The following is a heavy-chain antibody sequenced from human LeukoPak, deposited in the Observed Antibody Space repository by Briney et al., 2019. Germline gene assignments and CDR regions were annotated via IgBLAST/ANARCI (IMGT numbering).Heavy chain of an antibody. D-gene: IGHD5-12*01. J-gene: IGHJ4*02. Sequence: NPGGSLRLSCAASGFTFSRNSMTWVRQAPGKGLEWGSSISTRSSYIYYADSVKGRFTISRDNAKNSLYLQMNSLRAEDTAVYYCAKRGYSGYDYNFGYWGQGTLVTVSS. CDR3: AKRGYSGYDYNFGY. V-gene: IGHV3-21*01. CDR2: ISTRSSYI. CDR1: GFTFSRNS.